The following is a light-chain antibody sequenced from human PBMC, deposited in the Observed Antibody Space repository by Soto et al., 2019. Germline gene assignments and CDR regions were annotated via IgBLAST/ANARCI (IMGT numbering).Light chain of an antibody. CDR1: QSISSW. J-gene: IGKJ1*01. CDR3: QHYNSYSEA. CDR2: KAS. Sequence: DIQMTQSPSSVSASVGDRVTITCRASQSISSWLAWYQQKPGKAPNLLIYKASHLENGVPSRFSGSGSGTEFTLTISSLQPDDFATYYCQHYNSYSEAFGQGTKVDIK. V-gene: IGKV1-5*03.